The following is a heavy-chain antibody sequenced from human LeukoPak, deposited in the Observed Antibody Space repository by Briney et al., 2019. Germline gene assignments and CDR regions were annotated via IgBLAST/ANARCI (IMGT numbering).Heavy chain of an antibody. Sequence: ASVTVSCTASGYTFTSYYMHWVRQAPGQGLEWMGIINPSGGSTSYAQKFQGRVTMTRDTSTSTVYMELSSLRSEDTAVYYCARDDGDSFAFDIWGQGTMVTVSS. CDR3: ARDDGDSFAFDI. V-gene: IGHV1-46*01. D-gene: IGHD4-17*01. CDR2: INPSGGST. CDR1: GYTFTSYY. J-gene: IGHJ3*02.